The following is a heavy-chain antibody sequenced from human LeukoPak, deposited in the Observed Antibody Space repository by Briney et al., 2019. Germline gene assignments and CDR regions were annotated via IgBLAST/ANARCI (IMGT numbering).Heavy chain of an antibody. D-gene: IGHD4-17*01. CDR2: IYYSGST. CDR1: GGSISSGGYS. CDR3: ARAGSGDYLAGFDY. Sequence: SQTLSLTCTVSGGSISSGGYSWSWIRQHAGKGLEWIGYIYYSGSTYYNPSLKSRVTISVDTSKNQFSLKLSSVTAADTAVYYCARAGSGDYLAGFDYWGQGTLVTVSS. V-gene: IGHV4-31*03. J-gene: IGHJ4*02.